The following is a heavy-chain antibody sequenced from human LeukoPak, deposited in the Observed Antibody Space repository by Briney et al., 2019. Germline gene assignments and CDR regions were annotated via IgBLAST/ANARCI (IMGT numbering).Heavy chain of an antibody. Sequence: SVKVPCKASGGTFSSYAINWVRQAPGQGLEWMGRIIPILGIANYAQKFQGRVTITADKSTSTAYMELSSLRSEDTAVYYCARPGFYSGGLDHWGQGTLVTVSS. V-gene: IGHV1-69*04. CDR3: ARPGFYSGGLDH. CDR2: IIPILGIA. CDR1: GGTFSSYA. D-gene: IGHD6-19*01. J-gene: IGHJ4*02.